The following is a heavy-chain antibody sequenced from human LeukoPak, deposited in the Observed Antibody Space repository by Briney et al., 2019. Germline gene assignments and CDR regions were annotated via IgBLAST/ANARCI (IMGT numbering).Heavy chain of an antibody. CDR1: GYTFTSYA. CDR3: VRGRTYYGSGSYYRGRLDP. V-gene: IGHV7-4-1*02. Sequence: GASVKVSCKASGYTFTSYAMNWVRQAPGQGLEWMGWINTNTGNPTYAQGFTGRFVFSLDTSVSTAYLQISSLKAEDTAVHYCVRGRTYYGSGSYYRGRLDPWGQGTLVTVSS. CDR2: INTNTGNP. D-gene: IGHD3-10*01. J-gene: IGHJ5*02.